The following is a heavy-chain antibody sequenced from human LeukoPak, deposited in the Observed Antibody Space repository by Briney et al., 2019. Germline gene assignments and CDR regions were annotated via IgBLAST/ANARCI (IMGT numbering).Heavy chain of an antibody. CDR3: AKISDCGGDCYPAFDI. J-gene: IGHJ3*02. CDR2: ISGSGGST. CDR1: GFTFSSYA. V-gene: IGHV3-23*01. D-gene: IGHD2-21*02. Sequence: GGSLRLSCAASGFTFSSYAMSWDRQAPGKGLEWVSAISGSGGSTYYADSVKGRFTISRDNSKNTLYLQMNSLRAEDTAVYYCAKISDCGGDCYPAFDIWGQGTMVTVSS.